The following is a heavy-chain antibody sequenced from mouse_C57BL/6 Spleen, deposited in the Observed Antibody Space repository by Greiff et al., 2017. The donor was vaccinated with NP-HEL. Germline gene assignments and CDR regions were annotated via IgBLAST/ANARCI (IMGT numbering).Heavy chain of an antibody. CDR3: ARGGTTVVATRAMDY. CDR2: IYPGDGDT. CDR1: GYAFSSYW. V-gene: IGHV1-80*01. J-gene: IGHJ4*01. Sequence: QVQLQQSGAELVKPGASVKISCKASGYAFSSYWMNWVKQRPGKGLEWIGQIYPGDGDTNYNGKFKGKATLTADKSSSTAYMQLSSLTSEDSAVYFCARGGTTVVATRAMDYWGQGTSVTVSS. D-gene: IGHD1-1*01.